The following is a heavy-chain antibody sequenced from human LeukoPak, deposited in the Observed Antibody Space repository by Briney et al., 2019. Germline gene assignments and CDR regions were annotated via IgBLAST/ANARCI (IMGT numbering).Heavy chain of an antibody. CDR1: GYTFTSYG. J-gene: IGHJ3*02. V-gene: IGHV1-18*01. D-gene: IGHD2-21*02. Sequence: ASVKVSCKASGYTFTSYGISWVRQAPGQGLEWMGWISAYNGNTNYAQKLQGRVTMTTDTSTSSAYMELRSLRSDDTAVYYCARDLHRAEHIVVVTATAFDIWGQGTMVTVSS. CDR3: ARDLHRAEHIVVVTATAFDI. CDR2: ISAYNGNT.